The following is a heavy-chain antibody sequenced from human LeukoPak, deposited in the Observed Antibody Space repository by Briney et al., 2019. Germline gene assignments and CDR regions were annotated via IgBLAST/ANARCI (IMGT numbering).Heavy chain of an antibody. CDR2: INAGNGNT. J-gene: IGHJ4*02. CDR1: GYTFTSYA. Sequence: GASVKVSCKASGYTFTSYAMHWVRQAPGQRLEWMGWINAGNGNTKYSQKFQGRVTITRDTSASTAYMELSSLRSEDTAAYYCARDLDYGDYRYFDYWGQGTLVTVSS. CDR3: ARDLDYGDYRYFDY. D-gene: IGHD4-17*01. V-gene: IGHV1-3*01.